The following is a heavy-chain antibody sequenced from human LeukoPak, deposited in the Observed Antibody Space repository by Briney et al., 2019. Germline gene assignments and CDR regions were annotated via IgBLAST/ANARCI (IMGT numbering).Heavy chain of an antibody. CDR2: IIPILGIA. V-gene: IGHV1-69*04. CDR3: ARDSYGSGRSPGDYYYYYGMDV. D-gene: IGHD3-10*01. J-gene: IGHJ6*02. CDR1: GGTFSSYA. Sequence: SVKVSCKASGGTFSSYAISWVRQAPGQGLEWMGRIIPILGIANYAQKFQGRVTITADKSTSTAYMELSSLRSEDTAVYFCARDSYGSGRSPGDYYYYYGMDVWGQGTTVTVSS.